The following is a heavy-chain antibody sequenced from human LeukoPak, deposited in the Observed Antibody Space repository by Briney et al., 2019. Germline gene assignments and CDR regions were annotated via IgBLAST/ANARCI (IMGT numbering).Heavy chain of an antibody. CDR2: ISSRSSAT. CDR3: ARGTGDPQRFDP. Sequence: GGSLRLSCAASGFTFSTYSMNWVRQAPGKGLEWVAYISSRSSATYYADTVKGRFTISRDNAKNSLYLQMNSLRDEDTAVYYCARGTGDPQRFDPWGQGTLVTVSS. D-gene: IGHD4-17*01. CDR1: GFTFSTYS. V-gene: IGHV3-48*02. J-gene: IGHJ5*02.